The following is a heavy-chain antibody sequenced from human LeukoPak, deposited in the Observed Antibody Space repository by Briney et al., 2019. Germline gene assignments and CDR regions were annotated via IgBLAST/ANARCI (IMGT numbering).Heavy chain of an antibody. Sequence: PSETLSLTCAVSGGSISSGGYSWSWIRQPPGKGLEWIGYIYHSGSTYYNPSLKSRVTISVDTSKNQFSLKLSSVTAADTAVYYCAGTLITIFGVVDSPWGQGTLVTVSS. CDR2: IYHSGST. CDR3: AGTLITIFGVVDSP. V-gene: IGHV4-30-2*05. CDR1: GGSISSGGYS. J-gene: IGHJ5*02. D-gene: IGHD3-3*01.